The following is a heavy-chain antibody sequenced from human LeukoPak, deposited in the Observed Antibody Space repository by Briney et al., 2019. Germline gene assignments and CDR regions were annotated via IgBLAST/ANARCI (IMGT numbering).Heavy chain of an antibody. CDR1: GYTFTSYG. CDR3: ARVYRDTYGQN. Sequence: ASVNVSCKTSGYTFTSYGISWVRQAPGQGLEWMGWISSYNGNTNYAQKLQGRVTMTTHTSTSTAYMEVRSLRSDDTAIYYCARVYRDTYGQNWGQGTLVTVSS. CDR2: ISSYNGNT. J-gene: IGHJ4*02. D-gene: IGHD4-11*01. V-gene: IGHV1-18*04.